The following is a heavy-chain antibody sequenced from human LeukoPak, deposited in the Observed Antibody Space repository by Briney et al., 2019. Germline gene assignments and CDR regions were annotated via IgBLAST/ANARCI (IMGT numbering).Heavy chain of an antibody. CDR2: IRYDGSNK. D-gene: IGHD3-9*01. Sequence: GGSLRLSCAASGFTFSSYGRHWVRQAPGKGLEWGAFIRYDGSNKYYADYVKGRFTISRDNSKNTLYLQMNSLRAEDTAVYYCARDQLRYFDWYGVAFDIWGQGTMVTVSS. CDR3: ARDQLRYFDWYGVAFDI. V-gene: IGHV3-30*02. CDR1: GFTFSSYG. J-gene: IGHJ3*02.